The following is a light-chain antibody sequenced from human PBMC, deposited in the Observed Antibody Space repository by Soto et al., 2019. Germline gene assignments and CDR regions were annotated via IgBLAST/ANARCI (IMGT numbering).Light chain of an antibody. CDR2: DAS. Sequence: TCRASQSLNTRLAWYQQRPGKAPKLLIYDASTLESGVPSRFRGGGSGTEFTLTVEILQPADPATNICQQYKIYSKVGRGTKVDVK. CDR1: QSLNTR. V-gene: IGKV1-5*01. J-gene: IGKJ1*01. CDR3: QQYKIYSK.